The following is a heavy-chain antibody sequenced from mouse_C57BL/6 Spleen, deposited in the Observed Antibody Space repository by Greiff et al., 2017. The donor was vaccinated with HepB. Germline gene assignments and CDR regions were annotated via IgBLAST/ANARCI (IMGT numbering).Heavy chain of an antibody. V-gene: IGHV2-9-1*01. CDR3: ARTTTVVAYYFDY. CDR2: IWTGGGT. D-gene: IGHD1-1*01. CDR1: GFSLTSYA. J-gene: IGHJ2*01. Sequence: QVQLKQSGPGLVAPSQSLSITCTVSGFSLTSYAISWVRQPPGKGLEWLGVIWTGGGTNYNSALKSRLSISKDNSKSQVVLKMNSLQTDDTARYYCARTTTVVAYYFDYWGQGTTLTVSS.